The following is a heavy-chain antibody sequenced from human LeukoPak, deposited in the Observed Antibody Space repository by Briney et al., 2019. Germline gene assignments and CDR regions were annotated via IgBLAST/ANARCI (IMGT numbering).Heavy chain of an antibody. Sequence: SETLSLTCTVSGGSISSYYWSWIRQPPGKGLEWIGYIYYSGNTYYNPSLKSRVTISVDTSKNQFSLKLNSVTAADTAVYYCAKARYSSGWHPFDYWGQGTLVTVSS. CDR3: AKARYSSGWHPFDY. D-gene: IGHD6-19*01. J-gene: IGHJ4*02. CDR1: GGSISSYY. CDR2: IYYSGNT. V-gene: IGHV4-59*04.